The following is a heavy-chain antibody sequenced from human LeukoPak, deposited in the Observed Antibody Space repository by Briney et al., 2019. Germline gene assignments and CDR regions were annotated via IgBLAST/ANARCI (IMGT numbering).Heavy chain of an antibody. CDR1: GYTFTSYD. D-gene: IGHD3-22*01. CDR3: ARDLGKGGRAYYYDSSGYYPDDY. Sequence: ASVKVSCKASGYTFTSYDINWVRQATGQGLEWMGWMNPNSGNTGYAQKFQGRVTMTRDTSTSTVYMELSSLRSEDTAVYYCARDLGKGGRAYYYDSSGYYPDDYWGQGTLVTVSS. CDR2: MNPNSGNT. V-gene: IGHV1-8*01. J-gene: IGHJ4*02.